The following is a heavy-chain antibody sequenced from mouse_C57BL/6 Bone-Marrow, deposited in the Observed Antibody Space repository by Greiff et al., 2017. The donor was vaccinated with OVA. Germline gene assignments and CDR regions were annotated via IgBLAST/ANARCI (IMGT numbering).Heavy chain of an antibody. CDR3: ARGDFTTDWGDFDY. CDR2: INPSNGGT. Sequence: VKLVESGTELVKPGASVKLSCKASGYTFTSYWMHWVKQRPGQGLEWIGNINPSNGGTNYNEKFKSKATLTVDKSSSTAYMQLSSLTSEDSAVYYCARGDFTTDWGDFDYWGQGTTLTVSS. D-gene: IGHD1-1*01. CDR1: GYTFTSYW. V-gene: IGHV1-53*01. J-gene: IGHJ2*01.